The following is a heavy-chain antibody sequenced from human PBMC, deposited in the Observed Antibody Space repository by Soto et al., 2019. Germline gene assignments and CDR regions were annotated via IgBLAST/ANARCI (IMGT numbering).Heavy chain of an antibody. Sequence: GGSLRLSCAASGFAFSNYAMSLVRQAPGKGLEWVSGIGASGDGTYYADSVKGRFIISRDNSKNTLHLQMNSLRAEDTAVYYCAVRKTGSYFDYWGQGTLVTVS. CDR3: AVRKTGSYFDY. CDR1: GFAFSNYA. J-gene: IGHJ4*02. D-gene: IGHD1-26*01. CDR2: IGASGDGT. V-gene: IGHV3-23*01.